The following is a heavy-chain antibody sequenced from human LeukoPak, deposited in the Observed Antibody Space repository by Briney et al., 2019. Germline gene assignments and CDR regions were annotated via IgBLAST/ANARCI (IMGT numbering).Heavy chain of an antibody. CDR2: IKQDGSEK. Sequence: GGSLRLSCAASGFTFSSYWMSWVRQAPGKGLEWVANIKQDGSEKYYVDSVKGRFTISRDNSKNTLYLQMNSLRAEDTAVYYCAEGSGWYYYGMDVWGQGTTVTVSS. CDR3: AEGSGWYYYGMDV. D-gene: IGHD6-19*01. CDR1: GFTFSSYW. V-gene: IGHV3-7*03. J-gene: IGHJ6*02.